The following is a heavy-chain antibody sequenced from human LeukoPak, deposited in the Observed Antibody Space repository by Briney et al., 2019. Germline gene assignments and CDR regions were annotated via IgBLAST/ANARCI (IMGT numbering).Heavy chain of an antibody. V-gene: IGHV3-23*01. CDR2: IIDVGDT. D-gene: IGHD3-22*01. J-gene: IGHJ3*02. CDR3: AKGGCFDYDSSGYYYECAFDI. CDR1: GFTLSEHA. Sequence: GGSLRLSCAVSGFTLSEHAMSWVRQAPGEGLEWVSGIIDVGDTYYADSVKGRFTISRDSSKNTLYLQMNSLRAEDTAVYYCAKGGCFDYDSSGYYYECAFDIWGQGTMVTVSS.